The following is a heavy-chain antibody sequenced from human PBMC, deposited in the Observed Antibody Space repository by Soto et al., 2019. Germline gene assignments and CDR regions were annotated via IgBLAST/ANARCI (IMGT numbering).Heavy chain of an antibody. CDR1: GFTFSSYG. CDR3: AKGFEYYDFWSGYSYYSGMDV. D-gene: IGHD3-3*01. CDR2: ISYDGSNK. J-gene: IGHJ6*02. V-gene: IGHV3-30*18. Sequence: GGSLRLSCAASGFTFSSYGMHWVRQAPGKGLEWVAVISYDGSNKYYADSVKGRFTISRDNSKNTLYLQMNSLRAEDTAVYYCAKGFEYYDFWSGYSYYSGMDVWGQGTTVTVSS.